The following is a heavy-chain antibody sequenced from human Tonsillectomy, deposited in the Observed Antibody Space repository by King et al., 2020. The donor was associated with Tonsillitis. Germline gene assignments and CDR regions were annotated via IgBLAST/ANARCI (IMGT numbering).Heavy chain of an antibody. CDR3: ATGRAAMEY. D-gene: IGHD2-2*01. CDR1: GFTFSDFW. Sequence: LQLVQSGGDLVQPGGSLRLSCAASGFTFSDFWMSWVRQAPGKGLEWVANIEQDGGETYYVGSVKGRFTISRDNAKNSLYLQMNSLRAEDTAVYYCATGRAAMEYWGQGTLVTVSS. V-gene: IGHV3-7*01. CDR2: IEQDGGET. J-gene: IGHJ4*02.